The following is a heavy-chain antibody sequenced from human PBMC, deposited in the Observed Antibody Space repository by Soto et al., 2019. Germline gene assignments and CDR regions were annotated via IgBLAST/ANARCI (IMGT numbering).Heavy chain of an antibody. J-gene: IGHJ4*02. V-gene: IGHV1-8*01. CDR3: ARGSRAITFGGVIAFY. D-gene: IGHD3-16*02. Sequence: ASVKVSCKASGYTFTSYDINWVRQATGQGLEWMGWMNPNSGNTGYAQKFQGRVTMTRNTSISTAYMELSSLRSEDTAVYYCARGSRAITFGGVIAFYWGQGTLVTVSS. CDR2: MNPNSGNT. CDR1: GYTFTSYD.